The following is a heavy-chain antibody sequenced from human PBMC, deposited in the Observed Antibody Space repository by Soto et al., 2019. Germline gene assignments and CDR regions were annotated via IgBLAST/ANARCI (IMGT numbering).Heavy chain of an antibody. J-gene: IGHJ3*02. CDR1: GDRGPSTSAA. CDR3: ARQLEGQAFDI. D-gene: IGHD3-3*02. CDR2: TYYRSKWYN. Sequence: PSETLSLTCTFSGDRGPSTSAALIWIRQSPSRGLEWLGRTYYRSKWYNDYAVSVRSRIIVNSDTSKNQLSLQLKSVNPEDTAVYYCARQLEGQAFDIWGQGTLVTVSS. V-gene: IGHV6-1*01.